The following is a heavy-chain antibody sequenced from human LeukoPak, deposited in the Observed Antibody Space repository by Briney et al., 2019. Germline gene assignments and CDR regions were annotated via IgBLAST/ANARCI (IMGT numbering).Heavy chain of an antibody. J-gene: IGHJ4*02. CDR2: IYYSGST. CDR1: GGSISSYH. Sequence: SETLSLTCTVSGGSISSYHWSWMRQPPGKGLEWIGYIYYSGSTNYSPSLKSRVTISVDTSKNQFSLKLSSVTAADTAVYYCARRGYSSGWYYFDYWGQGTLVTVSS. CDR3: ARRGYSSGWYYFDY. V-gene: IGHV4-59*08. D-gene: IGHD6-19*01.